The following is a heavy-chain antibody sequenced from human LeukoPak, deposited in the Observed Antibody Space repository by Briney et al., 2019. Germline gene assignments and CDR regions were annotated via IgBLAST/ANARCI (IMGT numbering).Heavy chain of an antibody. V-gene: IGHV4-59*01. D-gene: IGHD6-6*01. CDR1: GGSISSYY. CDR2: IYYSGST. Sequence: SETLPLTCTVSGGSISSYYWSWIRQPPGKGLEWIGCIYYSGSTNYNPSLKSRVTISVDTSKNQFSLKLSSVTAADTAVYYCARDPSEYSSFVGAFDIWGQGTMVTVSS. J-gene: IGHJ3*02. CDR3: ARDPSEYSSFVGAFDI.